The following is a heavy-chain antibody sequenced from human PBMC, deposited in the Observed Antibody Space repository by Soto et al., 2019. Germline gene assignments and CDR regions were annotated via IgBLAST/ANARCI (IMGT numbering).Heavy chain of an antibody. V-gene: IGHV2-5*02. J-gene: IGHJ4*02. CDR1: GFSLSTGGVS. Sequence: QITLKESGPTLVKPTQTLTLTCTFSGFSLSTGGVSVGWIRQPPGKALEWLALIFWDDDKRYSPSLKSRLTITKETSKNQVVLTMTNMDPVDTATYYCAHSIRYSPTSPYYFDSWGQGTLVTVSS. CDR2: IFWDDDK. D-gene: IGHD3-9*01. CDR3: AHSIRYSPTSPYYFDS.